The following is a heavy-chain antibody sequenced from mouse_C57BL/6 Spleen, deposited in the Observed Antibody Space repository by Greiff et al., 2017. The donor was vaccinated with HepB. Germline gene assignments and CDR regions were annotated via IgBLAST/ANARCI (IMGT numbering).Heavy chain of an antibody. CDR3: AREDYSYAMDY. J-gene: IGHJ4*01. V-gene: IGHV1-82*01. CDR2: IYPGDGDT. Sequence: QVQLQQSGPELVKPGASVKISCKASGYAFSSSWMNWVKQRPGKGLEWIGRIYPGDGDTNYNGKFKGKATLTAHKSSSTAYMQLSSLTSEDSAVYFCAREDYSYAMDYWGQGTSVTVSS. D-gene: IGHD1-1*01. CDR1: GYAFSSSW.